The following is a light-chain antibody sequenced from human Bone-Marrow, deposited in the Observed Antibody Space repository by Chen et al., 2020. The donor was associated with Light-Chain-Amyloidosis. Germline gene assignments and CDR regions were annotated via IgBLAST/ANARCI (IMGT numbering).Light chain of an antibody. J-gene: IGLJ3*02. CDR3: QVWDRSSGRPV. Sequence: SYVLTQPSSGSVAPGQTATNACGGNNIGSTSVHWYQQTQGQAPLLVVYDDSDRPSGIPERLSGSNSGNTDTLTISRVEAGDEADYYCQVWDRSSGRPVFGGGTKLTVL. CDR2: DDS. CDR1: NIGSTS. V-gene: IGLV3-21*02.